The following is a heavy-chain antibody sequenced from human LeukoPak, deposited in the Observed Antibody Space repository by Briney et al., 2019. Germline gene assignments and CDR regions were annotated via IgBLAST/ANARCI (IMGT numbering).Heavy chain of an antibody. V-gene: IGHV4-39*07. CDR3: ARVYYSSSYDYWYFDL. CDR1: GGSISSSSCY. Sequence: SETLSLTCTVSGGSISSSSCYWGWIRQPPGKGLEWIGSIYYSGSTYYNPSLESRATISVDTSKNQFSLKLSSVTAADTAVYYCARVYYSSSYDYWYFDLWGRGTLVTVSS. D-gene: IGHD6-13*01. CDR2: IYYSGST. J-gene: IGHJ2*01.